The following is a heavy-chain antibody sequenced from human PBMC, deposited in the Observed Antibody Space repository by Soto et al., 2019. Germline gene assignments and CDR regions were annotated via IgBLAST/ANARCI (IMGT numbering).Heavy chain of an antibody. CDR3: ARKSIAASYGMDV. D-gene: IGHD6-6*01. CDR2: IYHSGST. CDR1: GGSISSGGYS. V-gene: IGHV4-30-2*01. Sequence: QLQLQESGSGLVKPSQTLSLTCAVSGGSISSGGYSWSWIRQPPGKVLEWIGYIYHSGSTYYNPSLKSRVTISVDRSKNQFSLKLSSVTAADTAVYYCARKSIAASYGMDVWGQGTTVTVSS. J-gene: IGHJ6*02.